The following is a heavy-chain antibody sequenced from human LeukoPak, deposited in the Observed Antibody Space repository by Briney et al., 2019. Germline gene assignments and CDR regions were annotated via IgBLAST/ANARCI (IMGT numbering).Heavy chain of an antibody. J-gene: IGHJ3*02. CDR3: ARDPRYYYDSSGDPINAFDI. CDR2: INPSGGST. Sequence: GASVKVSCKASGYTFTSYYMHWVRQAPGQGLEWMGIINPSGGSTSYAQKFQGRVTMTRDTSTSTVYMELSSLRSEDTAVYYCARDPRYYYDSSGDPINAFDIWGQGTMATVSS. CDR1: GYTFTSYY. V-gene: IGHV1-46*03. D-gene: IGHD3-22*01.